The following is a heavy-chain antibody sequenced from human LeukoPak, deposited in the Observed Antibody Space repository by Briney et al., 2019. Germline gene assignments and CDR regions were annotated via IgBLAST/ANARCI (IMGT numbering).Heavy chain of an antibody. CDR3: ARDIKVPTRSDAFDI. Sequence: GGSLRLSCAASGFTFSDYYMSWIRQAPGKGLEWVSYISSSGSTIYYADSVKGRFTISRDNAKNSLYLQMNSLRAEDTAVYYCARDIKVPTRSDAFDIWGPGTMATVSS. J-gene: IGHJ3*02. CDR1: GFTFSDYY. CDR2: ISSSGSTI. V-gene: IGHV3-11*01.